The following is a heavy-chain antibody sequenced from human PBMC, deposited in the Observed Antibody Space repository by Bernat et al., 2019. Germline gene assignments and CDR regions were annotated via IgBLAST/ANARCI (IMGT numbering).Heavy chain of an antibody. D-gene: IGHD3-10*01. CDR3: ARDRRNYYGSGSYYTPYYFDY. CDR2: INWNGGST. CDR1: GFTFDDYG. J-gene: IGHJ4*02. V-gene: IGHV3-20*04. Sequence: EVQLEESGGGVVRPGGSLRLSCAASGFTFDDYGMSWVRQAPGKGLEWVSGINWNGGSTGYTDSVKGRFTISRENAKNSLYLQMNSLRAEDTALYYCARDRRNYYGSGSYYTPYYFDYWGQGTLVTVSS.